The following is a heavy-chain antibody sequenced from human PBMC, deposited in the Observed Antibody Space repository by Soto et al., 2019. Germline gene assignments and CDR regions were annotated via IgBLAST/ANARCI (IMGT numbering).Heavy chain of an antibody. CDR1: GGTFSSYA. V-gene: IGHV1-69*11. J-gene: IGHJ6*02. Sequence: GAAVKVSCKASGGTFSSYAISWVRQAPGQGLEWMGRIIPFIGTANYAQKLQGRVTITADESTSIAYMELTSLRSEDTAVYYCARVVITTDPASDYYGMDVWGQGTTVTVSS. CDR3: ARVVITTDPASDYYGMDV. CDR2: IIPFIGTA. D-gene: IGHD4-4*01.